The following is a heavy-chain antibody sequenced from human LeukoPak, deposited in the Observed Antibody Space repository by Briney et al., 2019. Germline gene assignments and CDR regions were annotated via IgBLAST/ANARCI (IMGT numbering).Heavy chain of an antibody. D-gene: IGHD3-3*02. CDR3: ARAPPPIFGVVIRGPDY. Sequence: PGGSLRLSCAASGFTFSSYWMHWVRQAPGKGLVWVSRINTDGSSTSYADSVKGRFTISRDNAKNTLYLQMNSLRAEDTAVYYCARAPPPIFGVVIRGPDYWGQGTLVTVSS. V-gene: IGHV3-74*01. CDR2: INTDGSST. J-gene: IGHJ4*02. CDR1: GFTFSSYW.